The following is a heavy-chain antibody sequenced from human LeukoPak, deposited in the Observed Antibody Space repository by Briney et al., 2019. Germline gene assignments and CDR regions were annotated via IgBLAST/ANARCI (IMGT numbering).Heavy chain of an antibody. V-gene: IGHV3-23*01. CDR2: ISGSGGST. D-gene: IGHD2-15*01. Sequence: GGSLRLSCAASGFTFSSYAMSWVRQAPGKGLEWVSAISGSGGSTYYADSVKGRFTISRDNSKNTLYLQMNSLRAEDTAVYYCAKSLGYCSGGSCYSCCDFDYWGQGTLVTVSS. J-gene: IGHJ4*02. CDR3: AKSLGYCSGGSCYSCCDFDY. CDR1: GFTFSSYA.